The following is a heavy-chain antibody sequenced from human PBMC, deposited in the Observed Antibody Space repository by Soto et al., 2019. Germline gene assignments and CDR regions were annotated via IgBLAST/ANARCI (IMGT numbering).Heavy chain of an antibody. J-gene: IGHJ6*02. CDR1: GFDFSTYD. V-gene: IGHV3-30*03. CDR3: VRGLKNYYAMDV. Sequence: GSLRLSCAASGFDFSTYDMYWVRQAPGKGLECVELISSDATSTYYADSVRGRFTISRDNSKNTLHLQLNSLRVEDTALYYCVRGLKNYYAMDVWGQGTTVTVSS. CDR2: ISSDATST.